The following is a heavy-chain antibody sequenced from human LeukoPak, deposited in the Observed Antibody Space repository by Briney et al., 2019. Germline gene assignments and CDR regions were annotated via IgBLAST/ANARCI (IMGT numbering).Heavy chain of an antibody. CDR3: ARESLSHLTGYYNFDY. Sequence: SETLSLTCTVSGGSISSGSYYWSWIRQPAGKGLEWIRRIYTSGSTNYNPSLKSRVTISVDTSKNQFSLKLSSVTAADTAVYYCARESLSHLTGYYNFDYWGQGTLVTVSS. V-gene: IGHV4-61*02. CDR1: GGSISSGSYY. D-gene: IGHD3-9*01. CDR2: IYTSGST. J-gene: IGHJ4*02.